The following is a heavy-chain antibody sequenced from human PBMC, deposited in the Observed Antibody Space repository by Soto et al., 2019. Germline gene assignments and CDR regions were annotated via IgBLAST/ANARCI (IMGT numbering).Heavy chain of an antibody. Sequence: PGGSLRLSCTGSGFYFGDYYMSWIRQAPGKGLEWVSYIDSGDGTTYYTDSVKGRFTIPRDNAKKTVYLQMSSLRVEDTALYYCVRPYYSSSWFPFDRWGQGTLVTVSS. CDR3: VRPYYSSSWFPFDR. CDR1: GFYFGDYY. CDR2: IDSGDGTT. J-gene: IGHJ4*02. V-gene: IGHV3-11*01. D-gene: IGHD6-13*01.